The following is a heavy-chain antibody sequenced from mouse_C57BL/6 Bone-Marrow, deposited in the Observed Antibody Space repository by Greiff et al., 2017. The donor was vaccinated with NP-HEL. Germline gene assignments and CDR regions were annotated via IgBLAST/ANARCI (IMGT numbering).Heavy chain of an antibody. CDR1: GFTFSSYA. V-gene: IGHV5-4*01. J-gene: IGHJ2*01. D-gene: IGHD1-1*01. CDR3: AREGVTTVVARGYYFDY. Sequence: EVKLMESGGGLVKPGGSLKLSCAASGFTFSSYAMSWVRQTPEKRLEWVATISDGGSYTYSPDHVKGRFNISRDNAKNNLYLQMSHLKSVDTAMYYCAREGVTTVVARGYYFDYWGQGTTLTVSS. CDR2: ISDGGSYT.